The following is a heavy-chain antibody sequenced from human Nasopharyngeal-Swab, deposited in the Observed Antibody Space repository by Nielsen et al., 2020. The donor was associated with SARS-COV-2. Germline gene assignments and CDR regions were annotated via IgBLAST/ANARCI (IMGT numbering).Heavy chain of an antibody. CDR1: GFTFDDYA. V-gene: IGHV3-9*01. CDR3: AKDTSSSWYVGWFDP. Sequence: GGSLRLSCAASGFTFDDYAMHWVRQAPGKGVEWVSGISWNSGSIGYADSVKGRFTISRDNAKNSLYLQMNSLRAEDTALYYCAKDTSSSWYVGWFDPWGQGTLVTVSS. J-gene: IGHJ5*02. D-gene: IGHD6-13*01. CDR2: ISWNSGSI.